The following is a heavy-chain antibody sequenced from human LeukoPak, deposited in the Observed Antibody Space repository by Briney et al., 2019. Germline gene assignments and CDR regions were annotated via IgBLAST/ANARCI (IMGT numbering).Heavy chain of an antibody. D-gene: IGHD6-13*01. J-gene: IGHJ4*02. CDR1: GFTFSSYG. CDR3: ARDRSSSAAPSLTY. CDR2: ISSGGGTI. V-gene: IGHV3-48*02. Sequence: GGSLRLSCAASGFTFSSYGLNWVRQAPGKGLEWVSYISSGGGTIYYADSVKGRFTIYRDNAKSSLYLQMNSLRDEDTAVYYCARDRSSSAAPSLTYWGQGTLVTVSS.